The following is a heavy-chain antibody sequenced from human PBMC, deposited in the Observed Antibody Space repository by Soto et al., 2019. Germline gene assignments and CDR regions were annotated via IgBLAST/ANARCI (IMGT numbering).Heavy chain of an antibody. CDR2: IYWDNAK. CDR1: GFSLSTSGVG. J-gene: IGHJ4*02. Sequence: QITLKESGPTLVKPTQTLTLTCTFSGFSLSTSGVGVAWVRQPPGKALEWLALIYWDNAKHYSPSLKSRLTVTKDTARNQVVLTMTNMDPVDTATYYCAHLQLIPFWSAYWGQGTLVTVSS. V-gene: IGHV2-5*02. CDR3: AHLQLIPFWSAY. D-gene: IGHD3-3*01.